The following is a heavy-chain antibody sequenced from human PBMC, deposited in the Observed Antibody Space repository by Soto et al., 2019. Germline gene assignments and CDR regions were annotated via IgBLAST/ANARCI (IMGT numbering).Heavy chain of an antibody. V-gene: IGHV1-18*01. CDR2: ISVYSGNT. J-gene: IGHJ4*02. D-gene: IGHD3-10*01. Sequence: QVHFVQSGGEVKKSGASVKVSCTASGYSFSTYGITWVRQAPGQGLEWMGWISVYSGNTVYAQKFEARLTLTTDTSSNTAYMELRSLRSDDTAVYYCARGGSYYAQWGQGTLVTVSS. CDR1: GYSFSTYG. CDR3: ARGGSYYAQ.